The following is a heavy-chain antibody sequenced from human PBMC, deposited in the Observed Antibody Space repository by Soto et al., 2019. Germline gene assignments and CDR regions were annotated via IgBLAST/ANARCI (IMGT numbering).Heavy chain of an antibody. CDR2: INAGSGNT. V-gene: IGHV1-3*01. D-gene: IGHD3-22*01. J-gene: IGHJ4*02. Sequence: ASVKVSCKASGYTFTSYAMHWVRQAPGQRLEWMGWINAGSGNTKYSQKFQGRVTFTRDTSANTAYMELSSLISEDTAVYYCARPKDYDDCLDLWGQGTLVTVSS. CDR1: GYTFTSYA. CDR3: ARPKDYDDCLDL.